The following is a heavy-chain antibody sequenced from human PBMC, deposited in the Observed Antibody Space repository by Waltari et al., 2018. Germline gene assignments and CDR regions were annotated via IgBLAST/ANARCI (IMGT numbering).Heavy chain of an antibody. CDR3: ARGKAVAGTGRIFDY. D-gene: IGHD6-19*01. CDR1: GGSFSGYY. CDR2: INHSGST. Sequence: QVQLQQWGAGLLKPSETLSLTCAVYGGSFSGYYWSWIRQPPGKGLAWIGEINHSGSTNYNPSLKSRVTISVDTSKNQFSLKLSSVTAADTAVYYCARGKAVAGTGRIFDYWGQGTLVTVSS. V-gene: IGHV4-34*01. J-gene: IGHJ4*02.